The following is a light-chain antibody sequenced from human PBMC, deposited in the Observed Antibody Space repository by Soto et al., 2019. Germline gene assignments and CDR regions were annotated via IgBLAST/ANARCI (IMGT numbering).Light chain of an antibody. Sequence: EIVLTQSPATLSLSPGERATLSCRASQSVRSYLAWYQQKPGQAPRLLIYDASNRSTGIPARFSGSGSGTDFTLTISRLEPEDFAVYYCQQRSDWPSLTFCGGTKVEIQ. CDR1: QSVRSY. CDR2: DAS. V-gene: IGKV3-11*01. CDR3: QQRSDWPSLT. J-gene: IGKJ4*01.